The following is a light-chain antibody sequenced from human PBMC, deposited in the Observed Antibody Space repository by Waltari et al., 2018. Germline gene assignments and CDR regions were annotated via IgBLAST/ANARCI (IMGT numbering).Light chain of an antibody. J-gene: IGKJ2*03. Sequence: VILTQSPATLSLSPGERATLSCRASQSVGSSVAWYHQKPGQAPRPLIRSASSRATGIPDRFSGSGSGTEFTLTISSLEPEDVGIYHCFQHSSGLSFGQGTEVEI. CDR1: QSVGSS. V-gene: IGKV3-11*01. CDR3: FQHSSGLS. CDR2: SAS.